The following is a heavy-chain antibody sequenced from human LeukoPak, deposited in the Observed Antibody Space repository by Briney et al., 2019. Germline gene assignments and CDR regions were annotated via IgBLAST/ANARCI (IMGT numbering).Heavy chain of an antibody. J-gene: IGHJ6*03. CDR2: ISYHGVDK. V-gene: IGHV3-30*04. CDR1: EFTFSRYA. CDR3: ARAVPTIHHMDV. Sequence: PGRSRSLSCAADEFTFSRYAMHWVRQPPSKGLGWLAVISYHGVDKFYRASMRGRSTISRDNVDNSLFLQLDNLTPDDSGVYFCARAVPTIHHMDVWGKGTTVIVSS. D-gene: IGHD5-24*01.